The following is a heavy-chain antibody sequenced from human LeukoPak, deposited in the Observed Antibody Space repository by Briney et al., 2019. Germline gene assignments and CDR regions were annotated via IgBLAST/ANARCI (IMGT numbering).Heavy chain of an antibody. CDR3: AKYGGSGWVIDY. Sequence: PSETLSLTCAVYGGSFSGYYWSWIRQPPGKGLEWIGEINHSGSTHYNPSLKSRVTISLDTSKNQFSLKLTSVTAADTAVYYCAKYGGSGWVIDYWGQGTLVTVSS. CDR2: INHSGST. V-gene: IGHV4-34*01. D-gene: IGHD6-19*01. J-gene: IGHJ4*02. CDR1: GGSFSGYY.